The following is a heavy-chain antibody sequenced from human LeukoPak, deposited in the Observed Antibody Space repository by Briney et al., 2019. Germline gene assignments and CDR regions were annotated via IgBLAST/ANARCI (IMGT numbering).Heavy chain of an antibody. D-gene: IGHD3-9*01. CDR2: IKQDGSEK. V-gene: IGHV3-7*03. J-gene: IGHJ4*02. Sequence: GSLRLSCAASGFTFSSYWMSWVRQAPGKGLEWVANIKQDGSEKYYVDSVKGRFTISRDNSKNTLYVEMNTLRAEDTAVYYCAKWGDYDILTGYYVSDFWGQGALVTVSS. CDR3: AKWGDYDILTGYYVSDF. CDR1: GFTFSSYW.